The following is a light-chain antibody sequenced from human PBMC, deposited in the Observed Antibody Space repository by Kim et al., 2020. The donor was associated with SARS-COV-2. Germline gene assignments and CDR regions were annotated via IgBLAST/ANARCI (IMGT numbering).Light chain of an antibody. CDR2: GKN. V-gene: IGLV3-19*01. J-gene: IGLJ2*01. CDR1: SLRSYY. CDR3: NSRDSNDNVV. Sequence: VALGQTVRITCQGDSLRSYYATWYQHKPGQAPILVIYGKNNRPSGIPDRFSGSSSGNTASLTITGTQAGDEADYYCNSRDSNDNVVFGGGTQLAVL.